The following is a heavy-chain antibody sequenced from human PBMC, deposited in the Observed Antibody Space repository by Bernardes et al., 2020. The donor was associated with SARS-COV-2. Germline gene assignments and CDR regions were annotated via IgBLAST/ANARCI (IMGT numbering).Heavy chain of an antibody. D-gene: IGHD6-19*01. CDR1: GYSISSSSY. V-gene: IGHV4-38-2*01. CDR2: LYRSGST. CDR3: TRSSGIAVAEVDY. Sequence: SEPLSLTCAVSGYSISSSSYWGCILQTPGKGLEWIGSLYRSGSTYYNPSLQGRVTMSVDTSKNQFSLSLSAVTAADTAVYYCTRSSGIAVAEVDYWGQGTLVTVSS. J-gene: IGHJ4*02.